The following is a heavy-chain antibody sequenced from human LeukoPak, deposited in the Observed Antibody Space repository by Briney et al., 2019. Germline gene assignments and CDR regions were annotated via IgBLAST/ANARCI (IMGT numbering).Heavy chain of an antibody. J-gene: IGHJ4*02. V-gene: IGHV4-31*03. Sequence: PSETLSLTCTVSGGSISSAGYYWSWIRQHPGKGLEWIGYIYFSGSAFYNPSLRSRLTISVDTSKNQFSLKVRSVTAADTAVYYCAREGDGSLKFDYWGQGILVTVSS. D-gene: IGHD3-10*01. CDR1: GGSISSAGYY. CDR2: IYFSGSA. CDR3: AREGDGSLKFDY.